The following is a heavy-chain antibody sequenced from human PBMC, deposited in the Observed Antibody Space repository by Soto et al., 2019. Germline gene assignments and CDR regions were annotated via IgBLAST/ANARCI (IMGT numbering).Heavy chain of an antibody. J-gene: IGHJ4*02. D-gene: IGHD2-15*01. V-gene: IGHV3-30*18. CDR2: ISYDGSNK. CDR1: GFTFSSYG. CDR3: AKEGEDIVVVGAYLDY. Sequence: QVQLVESGGGVVQPGRSLRLSCAASGFTFSSYGMHWVRQAPGKGLEWVAVISYDGSNKYYADSVKGRFTISRDNSKNTLYLQMNSLRAEDTAVYYWAKEGEDIVVVGAYLDYWGQGTLVTVSS.